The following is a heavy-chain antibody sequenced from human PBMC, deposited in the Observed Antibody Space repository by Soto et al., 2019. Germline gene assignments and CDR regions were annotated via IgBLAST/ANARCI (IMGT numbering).Heavy chain of an antibody. CDR1: GYIFTDFF. CDR2: VNPKDGDT. V-gene: IGHV1-2*02. CDR3: RRIPAPGRPTTTFY. Sequence: QVQLVQSGTEVRKPGASVKVSCKTSGYIFTDFFVHWIRQAPGQGLEWLGWVNPKDGDTEYAQKFLGRVSMTRDTSTNTVYMEMTRLTPNDTAVYYCRRIPAPGRPTTTFYWGQGSLV. J-gene: IGHJ4*02. D-gene: IGHD1-26*01.